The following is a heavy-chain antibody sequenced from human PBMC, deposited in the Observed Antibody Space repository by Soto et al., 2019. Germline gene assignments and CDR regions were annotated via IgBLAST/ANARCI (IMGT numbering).Heavy chain of an antibody. CDR2: ISAYNGNT. CDR1: GYTFTNYG. CDR3: ARGVGSGSYYNQYNWFDP. J-gene: IGHJ5*02. V-gene: IGHV1-18*01. Sequence: QVQLVQSGAEVKKPGASVKVSCKASGYTFTNYGISWVRQAPGQGLEWMGWISAYNGNTKYAQKLLGSVTMTTVTSTSTAYMELRSLRSDDTAVYYCARGVGSGSYYNQYNWFDPWGQGTLVTVSS. D-gene: IGHD3-10*01.